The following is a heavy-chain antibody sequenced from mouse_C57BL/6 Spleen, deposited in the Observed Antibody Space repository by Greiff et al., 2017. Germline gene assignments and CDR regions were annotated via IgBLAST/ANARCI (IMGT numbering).Heavy chain of an antibody. CDR1: GYTFTSYW. CDR3: ARGDYDEEGASYAMDY. Sequence: QVQLKQPGAELVKPGASVKLSCKASGYTFTSYWMHWVKQRPGRGLEWIGRIDPNSGGTKYNEKFKSKATLTVDKPSSTAYMQLSSLTSEDSAVYYCARGDYDEEGASYAMDYWGQGTSVTVSS. D-gene: IGHD2-4*01. J-gene: IGHJ4*01. V-gene: IGHV1-72*01. CDR2: IDPNSGGT.